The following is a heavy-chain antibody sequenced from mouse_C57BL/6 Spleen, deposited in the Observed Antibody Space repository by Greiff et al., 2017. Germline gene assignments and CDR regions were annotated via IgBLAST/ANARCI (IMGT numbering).Heavy chain of an antibody. CDR1: GFNIKDDY. CDR2: IDAENGDT. D-gene: IGHD2-5*01. Sequence: VQLKESGAELVRPGASVKLSCTASGFNIKDDYMHWVKQRPEQGLEWIGWIDAENGDTEYASKFQGKATITADTSSNPAYLQLSSLTSEDTAVYYCTTSTYYSKDFDYWGQGTTPTGFS. J-gene: IGHJ2*01. CDR3: TTSTYYSKDFDY. V-gene: IGHV14-4*01.